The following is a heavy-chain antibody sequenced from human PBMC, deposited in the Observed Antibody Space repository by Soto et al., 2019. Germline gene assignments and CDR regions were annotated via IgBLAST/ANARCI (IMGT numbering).Heavy chain of an antibody. CDR2: IWYDGSNK. CDR3: AGLTGTTDY. V-gene: IGHV3-33*01. Sequence: QVQLVESGGGVVQPGRSLRLSCAASGFTFSSCGMHWVRQAPGKGLEWVAVIWYDGSNKYYADSVKGRFTISRDNSKNTLYLQMNSLRAEDTAVYYCAGLTGTTDYWGQGTLVTVSS. J-gene: IGHJ4*02. CDR1: GFTFSSCG. D-gene: IGHD1-7*01.